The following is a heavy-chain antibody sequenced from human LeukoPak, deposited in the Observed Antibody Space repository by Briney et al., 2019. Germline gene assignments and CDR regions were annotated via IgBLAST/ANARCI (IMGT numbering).Heavy chain of an antibody. CDR2: IIPIFGTA. CDR1: GYTFTSYG. J-gene: IGHJ6*02. CDR3: ARDGTGSSWSGGMDV. Sequence: SVKVSCKASGYTFTSYGISWVRQAPGQGLEWMGGIIPIFGTANYAQKFQGRVTITADESTSTAYMELSSLRSEDTAVYYCARDGTGSSWSGGMDVWGQGTTVTVSS. V-gene: IGHV1-69*13. D-gene: IGHD6-13*01.